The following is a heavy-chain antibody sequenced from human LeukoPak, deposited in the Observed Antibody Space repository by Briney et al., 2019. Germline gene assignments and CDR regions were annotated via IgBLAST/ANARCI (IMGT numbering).Heavy chain of an antibody. V-gene: IGHV1-69*05. D-gene: IGHD3-3*02. J-gene: IGHJ4*02. Sequence: SVKVSCNASGGTFSSYAISWVRQAPGQGLEWMGGIIPIFGTANYAQKFQGRVTITTDESTSTAYMELSSLRSEDTAVYYCASSVFGVSLPDYWGQGTLVTVSS. CDR1: GGTFSSYA. CDR2: IIPIFGTA. CDR3: ASSVFGVSLPDY.